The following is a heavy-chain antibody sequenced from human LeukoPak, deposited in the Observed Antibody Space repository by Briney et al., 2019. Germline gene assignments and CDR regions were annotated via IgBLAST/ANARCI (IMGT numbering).Heavy chain of an antibody. V-gene: IGHV5-51*01. CDR2: IYPGDSDT. CDR3: GRAGSGIYGWFEP. J-gene: IGHJ5*02. CDR1: GSSFTSYW. D-gene: IGHD3-10*01. Sequence: GAAMEISYKGSGSSFTSYWIGWLRPMPEEGEEWMGIIYPGDSDTRYSPSFQGQVIISADKTISTANQQWSSLKASDTAMYYCGRAGSGIYGWFEPWGQGTLVTV.